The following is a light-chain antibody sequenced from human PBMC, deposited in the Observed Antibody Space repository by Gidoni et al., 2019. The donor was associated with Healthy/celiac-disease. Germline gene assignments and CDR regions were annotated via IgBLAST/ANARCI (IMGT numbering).Light chain of an antibody. CDR2: GNT. V-gene: IGLV1-40*01. J-gene: IGLJ2*01. Sequence: QSVLTQPPSVSGAPGQRVPISCTGSSSTIGAGYDVHWYQQLPGTAPKLLISGNTNRPSGVPDRFSGSKSGTSASLAITGLQAEDEADYYCQSYDSSLSGLHVVFGGGTKLSVL. CDR3: QSYDSSLSGLHVV. CDR1: SSTIGAGYD.